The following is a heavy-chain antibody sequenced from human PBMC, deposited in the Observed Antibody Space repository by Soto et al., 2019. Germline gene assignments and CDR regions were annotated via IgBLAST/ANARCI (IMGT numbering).Heavy chain of an antibody. V-gene: IGHV3-21*01. Sequence: GGSLRLSCAASGLTFSSYSMNWVRQAPGKGLEWVSSISSSSSYIYYADSVKGRFTISRDNAKNSLYLQMNSLRAEDTAVYYCARARGDYGGNSGYFDYWGQGTLVTVSS. CDR1: GLTFSSYS. J-gene: IGHJ4*02. CDR2: ISSSSSYI. D-gene: IGHD4-17*01. CDR3: ARARGDYGGNSGYFDY.